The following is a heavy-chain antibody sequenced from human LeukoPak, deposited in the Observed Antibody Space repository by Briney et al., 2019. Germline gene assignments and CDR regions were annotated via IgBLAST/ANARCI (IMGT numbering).Heavy chain of an antibody. CDR1: GGTFSSYA. Sequence: SVKVSCKASGGTFSSYAISWVRQAPGQGLEWMGGIIPIFGTANYAQKFQGRVTITTDESTSTAYMELSSLRSEDTAVYYCAREPQLTYYDFWSGSHWYFDLWGRGTLVTVSS. J-gene: IGHJ2*01. D-gene: IGHD3-3*01. CDR2: IIPIFGTA. CDR3: AREPQLTYYDFWSGSHWYFDL. V-gene: IGHV1-69*05.